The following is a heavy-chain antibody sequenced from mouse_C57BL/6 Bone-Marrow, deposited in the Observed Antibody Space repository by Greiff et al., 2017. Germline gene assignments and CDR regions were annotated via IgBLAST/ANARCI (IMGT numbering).Heavy chain of an antibody. CDR2: IDPENGDT. Sequence: VQLQQSGAELVRPGASVKLSCTASGFNIKDDYMHWVKQRPEQGLEWIGWIDPENGDTEYASKFQGKATITADTSSNTAYLQLSSLTSEDTAVYYCTVSHKGFAYWGQGTLVTVSA. V-gene: IGHV14-4*01. CDR1: GFNIKDDY. J-gene: IGHJ3*01. CDR3: TVSHKGFAY. D-gene: IGHD6-1*01.